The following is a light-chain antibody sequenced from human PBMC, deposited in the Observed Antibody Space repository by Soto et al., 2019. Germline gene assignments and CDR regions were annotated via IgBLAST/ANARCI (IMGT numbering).Light chain of an antibody. V-gene: IGLV2-14*01. CDR2: EVS. J-gene: IGLJ3*02. CDR1: SCDVGGYNY. CDR3: SSYTSSSTWV. Sequence: QPASVSGSPGQSITIPCTGTSCDVGGYNYVSWYQQHPGKAPKLMIYEVSNRPSGVSNRFSGSKSGNTASLTISGLQAEDEADYYCSSYTSSSTWVFGGGTKLTVL.